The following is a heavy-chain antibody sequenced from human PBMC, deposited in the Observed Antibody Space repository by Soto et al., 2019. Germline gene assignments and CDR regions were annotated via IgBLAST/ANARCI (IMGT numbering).Heavy chain of an antibody. CDR3: ARGSGHCSGTSCLAYGMDV. J-gene: IGHJ6*02. CDR2: VGIPGDT. CDR1: GFTFSRYD. Sequence: EVQLVASGGGLVQPGGSLRLSCAASGFTFSRYDMHWVRQGTGKGLEWVSGVGIPGDTYYPGSVKGRFTISRENAKNSLYLQMNSLRAGDTAVYYCARGSGHCSGTSCLAYGMDVWGQGTTVTVSS. V-gene: IGHV3-13*01. D-gene: IGHD2-2*01.